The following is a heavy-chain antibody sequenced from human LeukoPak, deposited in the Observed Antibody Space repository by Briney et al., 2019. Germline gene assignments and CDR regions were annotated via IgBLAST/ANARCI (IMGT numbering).Heavy chain of an antibody. V-gene: IGHV4-34*01. CDR3: ARAQVRFWGPPYGMDV. J-gene: IGHJ6*02. D-gene: IGHD3-3*01. CDR2: INHSGST. CDR1: GGSFSGYY. Sequence: PSETLSLTCAVYGGSFSGYYWSWIRQPPGKGLEWIGEINHSGSTKYNPSLKSRVTISVDTSKNQFSLKLSSVTAADTAVYYCARAQVRFWGPPYGMDVWGQGTTVTVSS.